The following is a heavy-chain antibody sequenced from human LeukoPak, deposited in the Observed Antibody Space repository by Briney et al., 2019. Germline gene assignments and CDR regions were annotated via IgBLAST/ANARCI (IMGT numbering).Heavy chain of an antibody. J-gene: IGHJ4*02. CDR2: INPNSGGT. V-gene: IGHV1-2*06. Sequence: GASVKVSCKASGYTFTGYYMHWVRQAPGQELEWMGRINPNSGGTNYAQKFQGRVTMTRDTSISTAYMELSRLRSDDTAVYYCARDLVYYDSSGSDYWGQGTLVTVSS. CDR3: ARDLVYYDSSGSDY. CDR1: GYTFTGYY. D-gene: IGHD3-22*01.